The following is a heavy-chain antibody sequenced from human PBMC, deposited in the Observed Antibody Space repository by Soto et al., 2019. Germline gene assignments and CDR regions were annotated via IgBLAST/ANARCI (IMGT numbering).Heavy chain of an antibody. D-gene: IGHD4-17*01. V-gene: IGHV4-34*01. CDR1: GGSFSGYY. J-gene: IGHJ6*03. Sequence: PSETLSLTCAVYGGSFSGYYWSWIRQPPGKGLEWIGEINHSGSTNYNPSLKSRVTISVDTSKNQFSLKLSSVTAADTAVYYCAIPYGDYDYYYYMDVWGNGTTVTVSS. CDR2: INHSGST. CDR3: AIPYGDYDYYYYMDV.